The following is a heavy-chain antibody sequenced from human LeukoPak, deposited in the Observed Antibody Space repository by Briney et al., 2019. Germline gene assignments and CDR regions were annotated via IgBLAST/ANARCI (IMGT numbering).Heavy chain of an antibody. CDR3: ARDFLYGNYPDYSDS. CDR1: GYTFTGYY. D-gene: IGHD2-8*01. CDR2: INPNSGGT. V-gene: IGHV1-2*02. Sequence: AAVKVSCKASGYTFTGYYMHWVREAPGQGLEWMWWINPNSGGTNYAQKFQGRVTMTRDTSISTAYMELSRLRSDDTAVYYCARDFLYGNYPDYSDSSGEGILVTIS. J-gene: IGHJ4*02.